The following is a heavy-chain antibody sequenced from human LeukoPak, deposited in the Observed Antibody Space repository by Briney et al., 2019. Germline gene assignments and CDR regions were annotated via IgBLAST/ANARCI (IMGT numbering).Heavy chain of an antibody. CDR3: ARAHLGGWLQEGFDY. Sequence: HPWGSLRLSCAASGFTFSSYWMSWVRQAPGKGLEWVANIKQDGSEKYYVDSVKGRFTISRDNAKNSLYLQMNSLRAEDTAVYYCARAHLGGWLQEGFDYWGQGTLVTVSS. CDR1: GFTFSSYW. D-gene: IGHD5-24*01. V-gene: IGHV3-7*01. CDR2: IKQDGSEK. J-gene: IGHJ4*02.